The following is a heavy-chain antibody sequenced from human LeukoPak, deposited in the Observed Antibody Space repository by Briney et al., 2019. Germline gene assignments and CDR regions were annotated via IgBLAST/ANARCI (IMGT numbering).Heavy chain of an antibody. D-gene: IGHD3-3*01. Sequence: SVKVSCKASGYTFTSSGISWVRQAPGQGHEWMGWISAYNGNTNYAQKLQGRVTMTTDTSTSTAYMELRSLRSDDTAVYYCARELRRDYDFWSGSLEDYYYGMDVWGQGTTVTVSS. CDR2: ISAYNGNT. CDR3: ARELRRDYDFWSGSLEDYYYGMDV. J-gene: IGHJ6*02. V-gene: IGHV1-18*01. CDR1: GYTFTSSG.